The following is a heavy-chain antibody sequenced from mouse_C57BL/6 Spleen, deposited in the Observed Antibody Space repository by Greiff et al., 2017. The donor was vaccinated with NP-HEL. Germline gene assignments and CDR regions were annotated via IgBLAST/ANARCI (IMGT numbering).Heavy chain of an antibody. CDR2: INPSSGYT. V-gene: IGHV1-7*01. Sequence: VQLQQSGAELAKPGASVKLSCKASGYTFTSYWMHWVKQRPGQGLEWIGYINPSSGYTKYNQKFQDKATLTADTSSSTAYMQLSSLPYEDSAVYYCARGDLEEDDYWGKGTTLTVSS. J-gene: IGHJ2*01. CDR1: GYTFTSYW. CDR3: ARGDLEEDDY. D-gene: IGHD3-3*01.